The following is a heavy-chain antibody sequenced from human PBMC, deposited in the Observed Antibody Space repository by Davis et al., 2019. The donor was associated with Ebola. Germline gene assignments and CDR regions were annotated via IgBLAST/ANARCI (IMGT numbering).Heavy chain of an antibody. CDR3: KGPIIGDAFDI. CDR2: SGNKANAYTA. D-gene: IGHD2/OR15-2a*01. V-gene: IGHV3-72*01. J-gene: IGHJ3*02. Sequence: GESLKISCAVSGFTFSDHYMDWVRQAPGMGLEWVGRSGNKANAYTAEYAAPVKGRFTISRDDSKNTVYLQMNSLKPEDTAVYYCKGPIIGDAFDIWGPGTMVTVSS. CDR1: GFTFSDHY.